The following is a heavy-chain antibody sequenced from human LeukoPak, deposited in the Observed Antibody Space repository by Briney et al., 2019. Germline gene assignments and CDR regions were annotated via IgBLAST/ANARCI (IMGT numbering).Heavy chain of an antibody. CDR1: GVTVSSNY. D-gene: IGHD2-2*01. Sequence: GGSLRLSCAASGVTVSSNYMSWVRQAPGKGLEWVAVISYDGSNKYYADSVKGRFTISRDNSKNTLYLQMNSLRAEDTAVYYCARFGVPAAIGLDYWGQGTLVTVSS. CDR3: ARFGVPAAIGLDY. CDR2: ISYDGSNK. V-gene: IGHV3-30*03. J-gene: IGHJ4*02.